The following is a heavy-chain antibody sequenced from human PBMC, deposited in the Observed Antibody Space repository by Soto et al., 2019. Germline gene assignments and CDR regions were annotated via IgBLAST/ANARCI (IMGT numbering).Heavy chain of an antibody. J-gene: IGHJ6*02. CDR1: GFTFSSYG. Sequence: QVQLVESGGGVVQPGRSLRLSCAASGFTFSSYGMHWVRQAPGKGLEWVAVISYDGSNKYYADSVKGRFTISRDNSKNTLYLQMNSLSAEDTAVYYCAKDQFIVVVTAIFGMDVWGQGTTVTVSS. D-gene: IGHD2-21*02. CDR3: AKDQFIVVVTAIFGMDV. V-gene: IGHV3-30*18. CDR2: ISYDGSNK.